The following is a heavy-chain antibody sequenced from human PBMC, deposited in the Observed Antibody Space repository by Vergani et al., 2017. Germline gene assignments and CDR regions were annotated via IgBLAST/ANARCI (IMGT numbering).Heavy chain of an antibody. D-gene: IGHD1-26*01. CDR1: GASVNRANYY. J-gene: IGHJ4*02. CDR2: IYHSGGT. Sequence: QVQLQESGPGLVKPSETLSLTCTVSGASVNRANYYWSWIRQTPGTGLEWIGFIYHSGGTSYSPSLKSRVTISLDTSKNQFSLKVASVTAADTAMYYCARGGGSYYGNFDYWGQGTLVTVSS. CDR3: ARGGGSYYGNFDY. V-gene: IGHV4-61*01.